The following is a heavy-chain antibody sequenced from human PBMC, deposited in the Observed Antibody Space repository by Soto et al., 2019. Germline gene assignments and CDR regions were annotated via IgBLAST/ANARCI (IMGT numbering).Heavy chain of an antibody. CDR3: ARVFCIGGRCSHLNY. V-gene: IGHV3-74*01. Sequence: PGGSLRLSCAASGFTFSSYWMHWVRQAPGKGLVWVSRINSDGSSTSYADSVKGRFTISRDNAKNTLYLQMNSLRAEETAVYYYARVFCIGGRCSHLNYWAQETLATASS. J-gene: IGHJ4*02. CDR2: INSDGSST. D-gene: IGHD3-16*01. CDR1: GFTFSSYW.